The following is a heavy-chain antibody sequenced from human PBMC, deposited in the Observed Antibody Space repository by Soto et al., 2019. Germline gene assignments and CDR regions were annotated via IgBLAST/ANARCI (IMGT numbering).Heavy chain of an antibody. J-gene: IGHJ4*02. Sequence: PSETLSLTCTVSGGSISSYYWSWIRQPPGKGLEWIGYIYYSGSTNYNPSLKSRVTISVDTSKNQFSLNLSSVTAADTAVYYCARDRGYTGHDYYFDYWGQGTLVTVSS. D-gene: IGHD5-12*01. CDR1: GGSISSYY. V-gene: IGHV4-59*01. CDR3: ARDRGYTGHDYYFDY. CDR2: IYYSGST.